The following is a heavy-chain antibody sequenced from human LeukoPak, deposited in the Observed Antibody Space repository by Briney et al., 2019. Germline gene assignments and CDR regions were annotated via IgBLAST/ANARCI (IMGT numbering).Heavy chain of an antibody. J-gene: IGHJ3*02. V-gene: IGHV1-69*04. CDR2: IIPILGIA. CDR3: ARASQDYYGSGSYYRGGDAFDI. D-gene: IGHD3-10*01. CDR1: GGTFLNYA. Sequence: WASVKVSCKTSGGTFLNYAISWVRQAPGQGLEWMGRIIPILGIANYAQKFQARVTLTADNSTSTAYMELSSLRSDDTAVYYCARASQDYYGSGSYYRGGDAFDIWGQGTMVTVSS.